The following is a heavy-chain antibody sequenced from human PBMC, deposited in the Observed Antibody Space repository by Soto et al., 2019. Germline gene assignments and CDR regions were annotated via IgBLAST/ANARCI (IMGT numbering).Heavy chain of an antibody. CDR2: IWYDGSNK. Sequence: QVQLVECGGGVVQPGRSLRLSCAASGFTFSSYGMHWVRQAPGKGLEWVAVIWYDGSNKYYADSVKGRFTISRDNSKNTLYLQMNSLRAEDTAVYYCARDRYSGSYVVPGYYYGMDVWGQGTTVTVSS. CDR1: GFTFSSYG. CDR3: ARDRYSGSYVVPGYYYGMDV. V-gene: IGHV3-33*01. D-gene: IGHD1-26*01. J-gene: IGHJ6*02.